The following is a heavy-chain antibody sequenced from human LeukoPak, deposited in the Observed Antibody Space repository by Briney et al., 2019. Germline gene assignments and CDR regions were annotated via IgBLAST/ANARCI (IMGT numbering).Heavy chain of an antibody. Sequence: SETLSLTCTVSGGSISSYYWSWIRQPPGKGLEWIGYIYYSGSTNYNPSLKSRVTISVDTSKNQFSLKLSSVTAADTAVYYCARDRRVRGVIRYFDYWGQGTLVTVSS. CDR2: IYYSGST. V-gene: IGHV4-59*01. CDR1: GGSISSYY. D-gene: IGHD3-10*01. J-gene: IGHJ4*02. CDR3: ARDRRVRGVIRYFDY.